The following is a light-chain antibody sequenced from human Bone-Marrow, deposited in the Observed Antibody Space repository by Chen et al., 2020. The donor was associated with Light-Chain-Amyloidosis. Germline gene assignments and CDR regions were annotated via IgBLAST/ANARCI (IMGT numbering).Light chain of an antibody. V-gene: IGLV3-25*03. CDR2: KDS. CDR3: QSSDTSGAYHVV. Sequence: SDELTQPPSVSVPPAQTARLTCSGDALAKQYVYWYQQKPGQGPVMVIYKDSERPSGIPERFSGSSSGTTVTLTISGVHAEDEADYFCQSSDTSGAYHVVFGGGTKLTVL. J-gene: IGLJ2*01. CDR1: ALAKQY.